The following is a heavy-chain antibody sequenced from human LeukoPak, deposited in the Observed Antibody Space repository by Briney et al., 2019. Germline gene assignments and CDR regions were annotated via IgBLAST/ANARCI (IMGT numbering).Heavy chain of an antibody. CDR1: GYNFATYW. D-gene: IGHD3/OR15-3a*01. V-gene: IGHV5-51*01. CDR3: ARHRWTDLAYFDYMDV. CDR2: IFPADSET. Sequence: GESLKISCKASGYNFATYWIAWVRQMPGKGLEWVAIIFPADSETKSSPSFRGQVTISADKSISTAYLQWSSLKASDTAMYYCARHRWTDLAYFDYMDVWGKGTTITVSS. J-gene: IGHJ6*03.